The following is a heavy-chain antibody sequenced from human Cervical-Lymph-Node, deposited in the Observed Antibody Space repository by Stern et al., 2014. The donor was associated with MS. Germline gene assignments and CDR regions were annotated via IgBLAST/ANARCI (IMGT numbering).Heavy chain of an antibody. CDR1: GYTFTNYY. V-gene: IGHV1-46*01. D-gene: IGHD3-9*01. CDR3: ARLRGYNVLTGYLDY. CDR2: IIPSGDST. J-gene: IGHJ4*02. Sequence: QDQLEESGAEVKKPGASVKISCKASGYTFTNYYMHWVRQAPGQGLAWMGIIIPSGDSTSYAQKFEGRVTMTRDTSTSTVNMELSSLTSGDTAVYYCARLRGYNVLTGYLDYWGQGTLVTVSS.